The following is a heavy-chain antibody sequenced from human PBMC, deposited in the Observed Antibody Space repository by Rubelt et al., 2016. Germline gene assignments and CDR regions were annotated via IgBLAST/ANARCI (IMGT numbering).Heavy chain of an antibody. CDR1: GSTFTSYY. D-gene: IGHD6-13*01. CDR2: IHPSGGST. Sequence: QVQLVQSGAEVKKPGASVKVSCKASGSTFTSYYMHWVRQAPGQGLEWMGIIHPSGGSTSYAQKFQCRVTMTRDTSTSTVYMELSSLRSEDTAVYYCARNHYSSSWYLNPWGQGTLVTVSS. V-gene: IGHV1-46*01. CDR3: ARNHYSSSWYLNP. J-gene: IGHJ5*02.